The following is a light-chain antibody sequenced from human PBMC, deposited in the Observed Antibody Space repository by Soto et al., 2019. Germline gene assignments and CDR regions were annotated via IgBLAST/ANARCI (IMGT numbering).Light chain of an antibody. Sequence: QSALTQPASVSGSPGQSITISCTGTSSDVGGYNYVSWYQQHPGKAPKLMIYEVSYRPSGVSNRFSGSKSGNTASLTISGLLAEDEAGYYCSSLTSTNTLAFGGGTKVTVL. J-gene: IGLJ2*01. CDR1: SSDVGGYNY. CDR3: SSLTSTNTLA. CDR2: EVS. V-gene: IGLV2-14*01.